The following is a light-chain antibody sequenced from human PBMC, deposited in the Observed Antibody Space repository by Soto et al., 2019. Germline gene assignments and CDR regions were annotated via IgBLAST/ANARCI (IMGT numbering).Light chain of an antibody. CDR3: QQSYSTPWT. CDR2: DAS. Sequence: DIQMTQSPSSLSASVGDRVTITCRASQSISSYLNWYQQKPGKAPKLLIYDASSLQSGVPSRFSGSGSGTDFTLTIISLQPEDFATYYSQQSYSTPWTFGQGTNVEIK. J-gene: IGKJ1*01. V-gene: IGKV1-39*01. CDR1: QSISSY.